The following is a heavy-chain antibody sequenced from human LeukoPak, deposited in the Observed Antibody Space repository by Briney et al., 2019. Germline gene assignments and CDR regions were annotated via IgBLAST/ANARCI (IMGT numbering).Heavy chain of an antibody. Sequence: GGSLRLSCAASGFTFSSYNMNWVRQAPGKGLEWVSSITSSSTYIYYGDSVKGRFTISRDNAKNSLYLQMNSLTAEDTAVYYCARGRYSGSYFGGYYYYMDVWGKGTTVTVSS. D-gene: IGHD1-26*01. J-gene: IGHJ6*03. CDR1: GFTFSSYN. CDR3: ARGRYSGSYFGGYYYYMDV. V-gene: IGHV3-21*01. CDR2: ITSSSTYI.